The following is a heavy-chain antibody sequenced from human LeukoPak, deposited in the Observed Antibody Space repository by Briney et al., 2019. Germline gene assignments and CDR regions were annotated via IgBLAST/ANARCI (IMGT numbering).Heavy chain of an antibody. CDR2: ISHSGST. CDR3: ARDSLDYYDSSGYHLD. J-gene: IGHJ3*01. Sequence: SETLSLTCAVYGGSFSGYYWSWIRQPPGKGLEWIGEISHSGSTNYNPSLKSRVTISVDTSKNQFSLKLSSVTAADTAVYYCARDSLDYYDSSGYHLDWGQGTMVTVSS. D-gene: IGHD3-22*01. CDR1: GGSFSGYY. V-gene: IGHV4-34*01.